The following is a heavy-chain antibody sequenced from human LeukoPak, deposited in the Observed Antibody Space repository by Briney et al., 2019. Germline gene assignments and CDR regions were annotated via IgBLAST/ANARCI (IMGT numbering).Heavy chain of an antibody. CDR1: GFTFSAYA. CDR3: ARHKDWTFDY. CDR2: IGSDGKT. V-gene: IGHV3-23*01. Sequence: GGSLRLSCEASGFTFSAYAMTWVRQAPGKGLEWVSSIGSDGKTHYSESVKGRFAISRDNSKSMLFLQLNSLRAEDTAVYYCARHKDWTFDYWGQGTLVTVSS. D-gene: IGHD3/OR15-3a*01. J-gene: IGHJ4*02.